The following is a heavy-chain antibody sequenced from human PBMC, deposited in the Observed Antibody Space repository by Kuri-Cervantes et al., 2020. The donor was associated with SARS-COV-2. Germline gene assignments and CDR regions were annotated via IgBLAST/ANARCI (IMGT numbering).Heavy chain of an antibody. D-gene: IGHD3-16*01. CDR1: GFSLSTSGVG. J-gene: IGHJ5*02. CDR2: IFWNDEK. V-gene: IGHV2-5*01. CDR3: AHRRGPLNWFDP. Sequence: SGPTLVKPTQTLTLTCNISGFSLSTSGVGVGWIRQPPGKALEWLGFIFWNDEKRYSPSLKSRLTITKDTSKNQVVLTMTNMDPVDTATYYCAHRRGPLNWFDPRGQGTLVTVSS.